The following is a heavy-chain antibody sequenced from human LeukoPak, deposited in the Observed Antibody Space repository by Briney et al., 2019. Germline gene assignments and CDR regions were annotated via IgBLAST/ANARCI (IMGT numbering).Heavy chain of an antibody. D-gene: IGHD4-17*01. CDR1: GFTFVTYA. V-gene: IGHV3-23*01. J-gene: IGHJ4*02. CDR3: ARRGPYGDYQLH. Sequence: GGSLRLSCAASGFTFVTYAMNWVRQAPGKGLEWVSGISASGSTNYADSVKGRFTISRDNAKNSLYLQMNSLRAEDTAVYYCARRGPYGDYQLHWGQGTLVTVSS. CDR2: ISASGST.